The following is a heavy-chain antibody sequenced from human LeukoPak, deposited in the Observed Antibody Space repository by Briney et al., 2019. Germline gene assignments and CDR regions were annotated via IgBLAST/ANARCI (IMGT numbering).Heavy chain of an antibody. Sequence: PGGSLRLSCAASGFIFSEYYMGWIRQAPGKGLEWVSYISNSGGTTYYADSVKGRFTISRDDAKSSLFLQMNSLRAEDTALYHCAREGPLYYFDYWGQGTLVTVSS. CDR1: GFIFSEYY. V-gene: IGHV3-11*01. CDR2: ISNSGGTT. CDR3: AREGPLYYFDY. J-gene: IGHJ4*02.